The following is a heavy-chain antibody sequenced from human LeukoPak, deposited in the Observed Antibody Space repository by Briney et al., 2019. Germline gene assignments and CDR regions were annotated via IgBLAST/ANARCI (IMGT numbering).Heavy chain of an antibody. Sequence: ASVKVSCKVSGYTLTELSMHWVRQAPGKGLEWMGGFDPEDGETIYAQRFQGRVTMTEDTSTDTAYMELSSLRSEDTAVYYCATDAIAVAGLFDYWGQGTLVTVSS. CDR1: GYTLTELS. V-gene: IGHV1-24*01. CDR2: FDPEDGET. CDR3: ATDAIAVAGLFDY. D-gene: IGHD6-19*01. J-gene: IGHJ4*02.